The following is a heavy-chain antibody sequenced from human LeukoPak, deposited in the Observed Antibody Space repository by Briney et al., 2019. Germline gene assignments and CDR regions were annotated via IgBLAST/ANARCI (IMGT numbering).Heavy chain of an antibody. CDR3: ASAGYCSSTSCSNQY. D-gene: IGHD2-2*01. V-gene: IGHV4-31*03. Sequence: SETLSLTCTVSGGSISSGGYYWSWIRQHPGKGLEWIGYIYYSGSTYHNPSLKSRVTISVDTSKNQFSLKLSSVTAADTAVYYCASAGYCSSTSCSNQYWGQGTLVTVSS. J-gene: IGHJ4*02. CDR2: IYYSGST. CDR1: GGSISSGGYY.